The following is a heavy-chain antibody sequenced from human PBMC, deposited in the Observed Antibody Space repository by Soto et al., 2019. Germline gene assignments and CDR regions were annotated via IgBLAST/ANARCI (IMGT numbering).Heavy chain of an antibody. CDR2: IYYSGST. J-gene: IGHJ4*02. V-gene: IGHV4-39*01. D-gene: IGHD5-12*01. Sequence: QLQLQESGPGLVKPSETLSLTCTVSGGSISSSSYYWGWIRQPPGKGLEWIGSIYYSGSTYYNPSLKSRVTITVDTSKNQFSLKLGSVTAADTAVYYGARHRGESGYAPDYWGQGTLFTVAS. CDR3: ARHRGESGYAPDY. CDR1: GGSISSSSYY.